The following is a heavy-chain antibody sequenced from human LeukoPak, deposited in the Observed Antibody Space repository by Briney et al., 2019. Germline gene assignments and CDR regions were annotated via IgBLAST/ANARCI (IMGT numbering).Heavy chain of an antibody. V-gene: IGHV3-23*01. D-gene: IGHD5-18*01. J-gene: IGHJ4*02. CDR1: GFTFSSHG. CDR3: AKLDWGGSRYGYFDS. Sequence: GGSLRLSCAASGFTFSSHGMSWVRQAPGKGLEWVSSINGGGGTTYYADSVKGRFTISRDNAKNTLYLQMNSLRADDTAVYYCAKLDWGGSRYGYFDSWGQGTLVAVSS. CDR2: INGGGGTT.